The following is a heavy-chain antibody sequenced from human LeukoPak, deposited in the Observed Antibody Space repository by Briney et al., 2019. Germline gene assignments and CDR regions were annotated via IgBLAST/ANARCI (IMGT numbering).Heavy chain of an antibody. V-gene: IGHV1-18*01. CDR1: GYTFTSYG. CDR3: ARERRVLRYFDWLLHLDY. J-gene: IGHJ4*02. D-gene: IGHD3-9*01. CDR2: ISAYNGNT. Sequence: GASVKVSCKASGYTFTSYGISWVRQAPGQGLEWMGWISAYNGNTNYAQKLQGRVTMTTDTSTSTAYMELRSLRSDDTAVYYCARERRVLRYFDWLLHLDYWGQGTLVTVSS.